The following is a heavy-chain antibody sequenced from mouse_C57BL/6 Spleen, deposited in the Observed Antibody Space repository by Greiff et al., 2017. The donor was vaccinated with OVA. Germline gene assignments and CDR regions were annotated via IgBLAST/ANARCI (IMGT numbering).Heavy chain of an antibody. CDR3: ARTPYYGSSYVEYFDV. J-gene: IGHJ1*03. V-gene: IGHV1-61*01. CDR2: IYPSDSET. D-gene: IGHD1-1*01. CDR1: GYTFTSYW. Sequence: VQLQQPGAELVRPGSSVKLSCKASGYTFTSYWMDWVKQRPGQGLEWIGNIYPSDSETHYNQKFKDKATLTVDKSSSTAYMQLSSLTSEDSAVYYCARTPYYGSSYVEYFDVWGTGTTVTVSS.